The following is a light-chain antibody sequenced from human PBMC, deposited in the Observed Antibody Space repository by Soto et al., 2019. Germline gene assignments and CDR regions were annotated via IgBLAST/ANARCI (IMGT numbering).Light chain of an antibody. J-gene: IGKJ4*01. CDR1: QDISNY. CDR3: QQYDNLPLT. V-gene: IGKV1-33*01. Sequence: DIQMTQSPSSLSASVGDRVTITCQASQDISNYLNWYQQKPGKAPKLLIYDASNLETGVPSRFSGSGSGTDFTFPISSLEPEDNATYYCQQYDNLPLTFGGGTKVEIK. CDR2: DAS.